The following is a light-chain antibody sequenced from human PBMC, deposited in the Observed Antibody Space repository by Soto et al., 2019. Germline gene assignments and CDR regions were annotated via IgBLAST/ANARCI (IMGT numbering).Light chain of an antibody. V-gene: IGLV6-57*02. Sequence: NFMLTQPHSVSESPGKTVTISCTGSSGSIASNYVQWYQQRPGSAPASVIYEGNQRCSGVPDRFSGSIDISSNSASLTISGLKTEDEADYYCQSFDSDNVVFGGGTKLTVL. CDR1: SGSIASNY. CDR3: QSFDSDNVV. CDR2: EGN. J-gene: IGLJ2*01.